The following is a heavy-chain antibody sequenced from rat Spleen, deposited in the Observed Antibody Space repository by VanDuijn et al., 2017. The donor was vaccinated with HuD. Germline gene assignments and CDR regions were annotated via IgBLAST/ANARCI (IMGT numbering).Heavy chain of an antibody. J-gene: IGHJ2*01. V-gene: IGHV2-41*01. Sequence: QVQLKESGPGLVQPSQTLSLTCTVAGFSLTSYNVHWVRQPPGKGLEWMGVIWNTGGTRYNSALKSRLSISKDTSKSQVFLKMNSLQTEDTATYYCARDLSGDTSYWGQGVMVTVSS. CDR3: ARDLSGDTSY. CDR2: IWNTGGT. CDR1: GFSLTSYN. D-gene: IGHD1-1*01.